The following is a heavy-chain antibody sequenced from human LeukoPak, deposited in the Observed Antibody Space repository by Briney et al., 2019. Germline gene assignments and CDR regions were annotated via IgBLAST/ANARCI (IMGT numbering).Heavy chain of an antibody. CDR3: ARRGSWTYYYAMDV. CDR2: IYYIGST. D-gene: IGHD6-13*01. V-gene: IGHV4-39*01. Sequence: SETLSLTCTVSGGSISTTSYYWGWIRQPPGKGLEWIGNIYYIGSTYYNPSLQSRVTISVDTSKNQFSLKLSSVTAADTAVYYCARRGSWTYYYAMDVWGQGTTVTVSS. CDR1: GGSISTTSYY. J-gene: IGHJ6*02.